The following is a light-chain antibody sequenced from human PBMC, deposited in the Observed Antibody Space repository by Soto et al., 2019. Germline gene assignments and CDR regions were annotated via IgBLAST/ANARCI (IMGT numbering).Light chain of an antibody. Sequence: DIVLKKSPATVSLCPGERATLSCRASHSVSSYLAWYQQKPGQAPRLLIHDVSNRATGIPDRFSGSGSGTDFTLTISRLEPEDFAVYYCQQYGSSPITFGQGTRLEIK. CDR3: QQYGSSPIT. J-gene: IGKJ5*01. CDR1: HSVSSY. CDR2: DVS. V-gene: IGKV3-20*01.